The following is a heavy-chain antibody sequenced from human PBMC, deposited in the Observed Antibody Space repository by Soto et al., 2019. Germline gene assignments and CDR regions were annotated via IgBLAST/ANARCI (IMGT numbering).Heavy chain of an antibody. J-gene: IGHJ4*02. V-gene: IGHV3-23*01. CDR2: IRGSGGRT. Sequence: EVQLLESGGGLVQPGGSLRLSCAASGFTFANHAMSWVRQAPGKGLEWVSTIRGSGGRTYYADSVKGRFTISRDNSKSTLYLQMNSLGAEDTAIYYSARDCWELLQAFYFDYWGQGTLVTVSS. CDR3: ARDCWELLQAFYFDY. CDR1: GFTFANHA. D-gene: IGHD1-26*01.